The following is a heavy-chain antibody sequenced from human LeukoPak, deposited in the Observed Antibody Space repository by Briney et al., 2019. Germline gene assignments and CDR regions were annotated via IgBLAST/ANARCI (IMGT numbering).Heavy chain of an antibody. CDR1: GGSISGYY. Sequence: PSETLSLTCTVSGGSISGYYWSWIRQPPGKGLEWVGYVYYSGSTNYNPSLKSRVTISIGTSKNQFSLKVSSVTAADTAVYYCARGYHILTGYTSWGQGTLVTVSS. J-gene: IGHJ5*02. V-gene: IGHV4-59*13. CDR3: ARGYHILTGYTS. D-gene: IGHD3-9*01. CDR2: VYYSGST.